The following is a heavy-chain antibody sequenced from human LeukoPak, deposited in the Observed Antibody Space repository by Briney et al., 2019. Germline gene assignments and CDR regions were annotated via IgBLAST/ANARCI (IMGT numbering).Heavy chain of an antibody. CDR2: MNPNSGNT. CDR1: GYTFTSYD. V-gene: IGHV1-8*01. D-gene: IGHD3-10*01. Sequence: GASVKVSCKASGYTFTSYDINWVRQATGQGLGWMGWMNPNSGNTGYAQKFQGRVTMTRNTSISTAYMELSSLRSEDTAVYYCARVLLWFGEPETFDIWGQGTMVTVSS. CDR3: ARVLLWFGEPETFDI. J-gene: IGHJ3*02.